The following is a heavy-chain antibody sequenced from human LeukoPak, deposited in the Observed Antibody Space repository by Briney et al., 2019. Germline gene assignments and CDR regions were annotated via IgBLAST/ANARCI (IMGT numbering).Heavy chain of an antibody. CDR1: GFTFSTYW. D-gene: IGHD3-22*01. Sequence: TGGSLRLSCAASGFTFSTYWLSWVRQAPGKGLEWVANIKQDGSEKYYVDSVKGRFNISRDNAKNSLYLQMNSLRVEDTAMYYCARARSGYNPSYFQHWGQGTLVTVSS. CDR3: ARARSGYNPSYFQH. J-gene: IGHJ1*01. CDR2: IKQDGSEK. V-gene: IGHV3-7*01.